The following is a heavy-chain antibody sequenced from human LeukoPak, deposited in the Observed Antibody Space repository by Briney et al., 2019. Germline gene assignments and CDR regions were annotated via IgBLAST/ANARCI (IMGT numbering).Heavy chain of an antibody. CDR1: GFTFSSYG. V-gene: IGHV3-23*01. J-gene: IGHJ4*02. D-gene: IGHD3-9*01. CDR3: AKSWGVRYFDWYFDY. CDR2: ISGSGGST. Sequence: GGSLRLSCAASGFTFSSYGMSWVRQAPGKGLEWVSAISGSGGSTYYADSVKGRFTISRDNSKNTLYLQMNSLRAEDTAVYYCAKSWGVRYFDWYFDYWGQGTLVTVSS.